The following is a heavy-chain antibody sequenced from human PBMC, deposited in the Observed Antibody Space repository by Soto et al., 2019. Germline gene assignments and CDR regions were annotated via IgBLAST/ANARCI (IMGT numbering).Heavy chain of an antibody. J-gene: IGHJ5*01. Sequence: QVQLVESGGGLVRPGASLRLSCVASGFSFSDYTMTWIRQAPGKGLECFSYITASGSDIYYIDSVKGRFTISRDNAKNSLYLQMNSLRVEDTAIYYCAGDPNWFHSWGQGTLVTVSS. CDR2: ITASGSDI. V-gene: IGHV3-11*01. CDR3: AGDPNWFHS. CDR1: GFSFSDYT.